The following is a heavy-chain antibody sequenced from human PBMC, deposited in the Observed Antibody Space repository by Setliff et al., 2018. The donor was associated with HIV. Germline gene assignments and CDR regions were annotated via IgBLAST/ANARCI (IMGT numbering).Heavy chain of an antibody. CDR2: IYPRDSDT. Sequence: PGESLKISCEGSGFSFSTYWIAWVRQMPGKGLEWMGIIYPRDSDTKYSPSFQGQVTISADKSISTAYLQWSSLKASDTAMYYCARAGSFDPYYYMDVWGKGTTVTVSS. J-gene: IGHJ6*03. CDR1: GFSFSTYW. V-gene: IGHV5-51*01. D-gene: IGHD3-10*01. CDR3: ARAGSFDPYYYMDV.